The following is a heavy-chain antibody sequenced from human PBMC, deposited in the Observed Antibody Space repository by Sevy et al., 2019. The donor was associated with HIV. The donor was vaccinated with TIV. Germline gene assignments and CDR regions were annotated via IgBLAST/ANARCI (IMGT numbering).Heavy chain of an antibody. CDR1: GFTFTGYK. CDR3: ASGSSTWYYYYYMDV. Sequence: ASVKVSCKASGFTFTGYKIYWVRQAPGQGLEWMGWIDPYTGDTNYARNFKGRVTMTRDTSINTAYMELSRLRSDDTAMYYCASGSSTWYYYYYMDVWGKGTTVTVSS. V-gene: IGHV1-2*02. J-gene: IGHJ6*03. CDR2: IDPYTGDT. D-gene: IGHD6-13*01.